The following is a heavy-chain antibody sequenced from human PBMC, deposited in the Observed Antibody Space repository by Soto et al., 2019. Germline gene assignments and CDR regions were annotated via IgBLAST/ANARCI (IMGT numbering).Heavy chain of an antibody. CDR1: GASISSGGYY. V-gene: IGHV4-31*03. CDR3: ASGQVGATTWFDP. CDR2: IYDNGTT. Sequence: SETLSLTCTVSGASISSGGYYWSWIRQDPGKGLEWLGYIYDNGTTYYNPSLKSRVSISRDKSKNQFSLKMTPLTAADTAVYYCASGQVGATTWFDPWGQGTKVTVSS. J-gene: IGHJ5*02. D-gene: IGHD1-26*01.